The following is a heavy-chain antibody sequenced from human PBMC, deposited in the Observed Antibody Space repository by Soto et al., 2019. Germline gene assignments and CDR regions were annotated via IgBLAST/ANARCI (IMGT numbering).Heavy chain of an antibody. D-gene: IGHD1-7*01. J-gene: IGHJ5*02. V-gene: IGHV1-18*01. Sequence: QVQLVQSAAEVKKPGASVKVSCRASGYTFIDYGISWVRQAPGQGLEWMGWISTYNGNTKYAQKIQDRVTMTTDTPTRTAYMELRSLRSDDTAVYYCAPDISVTGPTSPWGQGTLVTVSS. CDR3: APDISVTGPTSP. CDR2: ISTYNGNT. CDR1: GYTFIDYG.